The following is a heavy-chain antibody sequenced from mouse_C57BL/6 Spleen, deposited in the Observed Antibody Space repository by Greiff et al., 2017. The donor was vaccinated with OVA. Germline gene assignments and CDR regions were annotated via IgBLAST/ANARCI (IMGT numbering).Heavy chain of an antibody. Sequence: DVMLVESGGGLVQPGGSLKLSCAASGFTFSDYGMAWVRQAPRKGPEWVAFISNLAYSIYYADTVTGRFTISRENAKNTLYLEMSSLRSEDTAMYYCARLGTTVVAPSWYFDVWGTGTTVTVSS. V-gene: IGHV5-15*01. CDR3: ARLGTTVVAPSWYFDV. CDR2: ISNLAYSI. J-gene: IGHJ1*03. CDR1: GFTFSDYG. D-gene: IGHD1-1*01.